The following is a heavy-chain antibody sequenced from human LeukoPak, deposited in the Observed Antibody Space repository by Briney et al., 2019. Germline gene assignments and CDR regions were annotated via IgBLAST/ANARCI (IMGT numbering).Heavy chain of an antibody. V-gene: IGHV1-2*06. D-gene: IGHD1-7*01. CDR3: ARVITGTTIYVY. Sequence: ASVKVSCKASGYTFTGYYMHWVRQAPGQGLEWMGRINPNSGGTNYAQKFQGRVTMTRDTSISTAYMELSRLRSDDTAVYYCARVITGTTIYVYWGQGTLLTVSS. CDR1: GYTFTGYY. J-gene: IGHJ4*02. CDR2: INPNSGGT.